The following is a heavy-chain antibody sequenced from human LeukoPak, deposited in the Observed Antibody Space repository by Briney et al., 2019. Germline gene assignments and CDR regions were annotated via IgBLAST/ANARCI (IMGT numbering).Heavy chain of an antibody. V-gene: IGHV4-4*02. CDR2: IYHSGST. J-gene: IGHJ4*02. D-gene: IGHD3-22*01. CDR3: ARAPYDSSGYYYQYYFDY. CDR1: GGSISSSNW. Sequence: PSETLSLTCAVSGGSISSSNWWSWVRPPPGKGLEWIGEIYHSGSTNYNPSLKSRVTISVDKSKNQFSLKLSSVTAADTAVYYCARAPYDSSGYYYQYYFDYWGQGTLVSVSS.